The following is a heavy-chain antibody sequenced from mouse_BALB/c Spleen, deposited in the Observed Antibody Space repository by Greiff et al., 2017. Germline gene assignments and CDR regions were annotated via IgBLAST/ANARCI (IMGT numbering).Heavy chain of an antibody. J-gene: IGHJ3*01. D-gene: IGHD2-2*01. CDR3: AREKNGSWFAY. CDR1: GFSLTSYG. CDR2: IWAGGST. V-gene: IGHV2-9*02. Sequence: VKVVESGPGLVAPSQSLSITCTVSGFSLTSYGVHWVRQPPGKGLEWLGVIWAGGSTNYNSALMSRLSISKDNSKSQVFLKMNSLQTDDTAMYYCAREKNGSWFAYWGQGTLVTVSA.